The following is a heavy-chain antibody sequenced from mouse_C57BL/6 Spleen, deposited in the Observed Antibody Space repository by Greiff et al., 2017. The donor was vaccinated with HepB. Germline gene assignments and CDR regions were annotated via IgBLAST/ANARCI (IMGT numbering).Heavy chain of an antibody. CDR2: IDPNSGGT. D-gene: IGHD2-3*01. CDR1: GYTFTSYW. Sequence: QVQLKQPGAELVKPGASVKLSCKASGYTFTSYWMHWVKQRPGRGLEWIGRIDPNSGGTKYNEKFKSKATLTVDKPSSTAYMQLSSLTSEDSAVYYCARWGVYDGYYDAMDYWGQGTSVTVSS. V-gene: IGHV1-72*01. J-gene: IGHJ4*01. CDR3: ARWGVYDGYYDAMDY.